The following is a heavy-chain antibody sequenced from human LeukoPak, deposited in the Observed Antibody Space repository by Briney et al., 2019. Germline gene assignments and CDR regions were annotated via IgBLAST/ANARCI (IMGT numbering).Heavy chain of an antibody. V-gene: IGHV3-21*01. CDR1: GFTFSDFA. Sequence: PGGSLKLSCAASGFTFSDFAMNCVRQPPGKGLEWVSSITRVSTYTYYSESVQGRFTISRDNHKDLLYLQLNSLRGDDSGIYYCTRDRNDYGDPDAFDIWGQGAVVTVSS. D-gene: IGHD4-17*01. J-gene: IGHJ3*02. CDR3: TRDRNDYGDPDAFDI. CDR2: ITRVSTYT.